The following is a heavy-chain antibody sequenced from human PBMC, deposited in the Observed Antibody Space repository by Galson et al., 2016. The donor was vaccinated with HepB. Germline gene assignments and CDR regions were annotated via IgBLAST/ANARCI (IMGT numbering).Heavy chain of an antibody. Sequence: SLRLSCAASGFNFSTFTVNWVRQVPGKGLEWVSSLSSSSLYIYYADSLRGRFTVSRDNSKNSRFLQMNSLGAVDTAIYYCARWSRGTGSSLDFWGQGTLVTVSS. V-gene: IGHV3-21*06. J-gene: IGHJ4*02. D-gene: IGHD3-10*01. CDR3: ARWSRGTGSSLDF. CDR2: LSSSSLYI. CDR1: GFNFSTFT.